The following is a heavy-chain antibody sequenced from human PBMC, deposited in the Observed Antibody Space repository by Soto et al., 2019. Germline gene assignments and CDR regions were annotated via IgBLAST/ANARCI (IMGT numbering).Heavy chain of an antibody. Sequence: XGSLSLSCASCGCTVSSYAMHGVRQAPGKGLEWLAVISYDVSNKYYADSVKGRFTISRDNSKNTLYLQMNSLRAEDTAVYYCARDGYYYDSSAYYPLYYYYGMDVWGQRTTVTVYS. CDR2: ISYDVSNK. V-gene: IGHV3-30-3*01. J-gene: IGHJ6*02. CDR3: ARDGYYYDSSAYYPLYYYYGMDV. CDR1: GCTVSSYA. D-gene: IGHD3-22*01.